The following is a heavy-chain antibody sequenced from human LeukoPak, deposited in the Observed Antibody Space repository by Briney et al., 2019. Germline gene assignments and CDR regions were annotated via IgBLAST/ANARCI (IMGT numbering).Heavy chain of an antibody. Sequence: SETLSLTCTVSGDSINNYYWSWIRQPAGKGLEWIGRIYSSGSTNYNPSLKSRLTMSVDTSKNQFSLKLRSVTAAYTAVYYCARQVPGNDAFDIWGQGTMVTVSS. J-gene: IGHJ3*02. D-gene: IGHD2-2*01. CDR3: ARQVPGNDAFDI. CDR1: GDSINNYY. CDR2: IYSSGST. V-gene: IGHV4-4*07.